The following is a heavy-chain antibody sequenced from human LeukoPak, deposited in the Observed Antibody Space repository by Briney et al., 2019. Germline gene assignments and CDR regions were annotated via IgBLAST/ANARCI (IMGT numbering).Heavy chain of an antibody. Sequence: SETLSLTCTVSGGSISSSSYYWGWIRQPPGKGLEWIVSIYYSGSTYYNPSLKSRVTISVDTSKNQFSLKLSSVTAADTAVYYCARVREDTAMVTGYYYYYMDVWGKGTTVTVSS. CDR3: ARVREDTAMVTGYYYYYMDV. CDR1: GGSISSSSYY. J-gene: IGHJ6*03. D-gene: IGHD5-18*01. CDR2: IYYSGST. V-gene: IGHV4-39*07.